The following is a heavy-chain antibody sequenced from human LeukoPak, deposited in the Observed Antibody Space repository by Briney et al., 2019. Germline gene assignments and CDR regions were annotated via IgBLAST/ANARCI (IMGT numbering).Heavy chain of an antibody. CDR1: GYTFTGYY. J-gene: IGHJ4*02. CDR3: ARAGSYKDFYYFDY. V-gene: IGHV1-2*02. Sequence: SVKVSCKASGYTFTGYYMHWVRQAPGQGLEWMGWINPNSGGTNYAQKFQGRVTMTRDTSISTAYMELSRLRSDDTAVYYCARAGSYKDFYYFDYWGQGTLVTVSS. CDR2: INPNSGGT. D-gene: IGHD1-26*01.